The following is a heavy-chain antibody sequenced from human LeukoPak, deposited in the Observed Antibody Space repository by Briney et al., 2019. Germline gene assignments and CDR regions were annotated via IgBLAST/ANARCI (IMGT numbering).Heavy chain of an antibody. CDR3: ARGHSANDFRVY. V-gene: IGHV3-69-1*01. D-gene: IGHD3-3*01. CDR1: GFDFGDYY. CDR2: IGRSYNI. Sequence: GGSLRLSCSASGFDFGDYYMIWFRQAPGKGLEWVSFIGRSYNIDYADSVKGRCTISRDNAKASLYLQMNSLGGEDTAVYFCARGHSANDFRVYWGQGILVTVSS. J-gene: IGHJ4*02.